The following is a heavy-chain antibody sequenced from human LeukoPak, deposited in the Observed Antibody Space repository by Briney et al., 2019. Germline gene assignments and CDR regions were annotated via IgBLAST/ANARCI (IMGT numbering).Heavy chain of an antibody. V-gene: IGHV1-2*02. CDR2: INPNSGGT. D-gene: IGHD6-13*01. CDR3: AREGDSSWLHDDFDI. J-gene: IGHJ3*02. Sequence: GASVKVSCKASGYTFTGYYMHWVRQAPGQGLEWMGWINPNSGGTNYAQKFQGRVTMTTDTSTSTAYMELRSLRSDDTAVYYCAREGDSSWLHDDFDIWGQGTMVTVSS. CDR1: GYTFTGYY.